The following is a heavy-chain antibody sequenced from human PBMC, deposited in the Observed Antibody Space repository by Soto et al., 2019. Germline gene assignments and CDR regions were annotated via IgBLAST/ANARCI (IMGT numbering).Heavy chain of an antibody. Sequence: PGGSLRLSCVASGFTFNDHYMDWVRQAPGKGLEWVGRTRNKANDYTTEYAASVKGRFTISRGDSKNSLYLQMNSLKTEDTAMYYCAAGPVNGGYQLSAFDIWGHGTMVTVSS. CDR3: AAGPVNGGYQLSAFDI. CDR1: GFTFNDHY. D-gene: IGHD2-2*01. J-gene: IGHJ3*02. CDR2: TRNKANDYTT. V-gene: IGHV3-72*01.